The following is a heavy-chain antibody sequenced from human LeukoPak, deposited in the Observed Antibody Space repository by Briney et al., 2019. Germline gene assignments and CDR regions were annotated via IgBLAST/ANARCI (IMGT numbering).Heavy chain of an antibody. Sequence: GGSLRLSCAASAFTFSSYAVHWVRQAPGKGLEWVAVISYDGSNKYYADSVKGRFTISRDNSKNTLYLQMNSLRAEDTAVYYCARVREASKEVTGALDYWGQGTLVTVSS. CDR2: ISYDGSNK. V-gene: IGHV3-30-3*01. CDR1: AFTFSSYA. CDR3: ARVREASKEVTGALDY. J-gene: IGHJ4*02. D-gene: IGHD2-21*02.